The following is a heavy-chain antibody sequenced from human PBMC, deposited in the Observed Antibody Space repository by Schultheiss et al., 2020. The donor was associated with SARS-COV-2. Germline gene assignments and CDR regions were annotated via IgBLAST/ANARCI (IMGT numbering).Heavy chain of an antibody. J-gene: IGHJ5*02. CDR2: ISSSSSYI. CDR1: GFTFSSYS. Sequence: GGSLRLSCAASGFTFSSYSMNWVRQAPGKGLEWVSSISSSSSYIYYADSVKGRFTISRDNSKNVLYLQMNSLRAEDTALYYCARVPGSGSYYNWFDPWGQGTLVTVSS. D-gene: IGHD3-10*01. V-gene: IGHV3-21*04. CDR3: ARVPGSGSYYNWFDP.